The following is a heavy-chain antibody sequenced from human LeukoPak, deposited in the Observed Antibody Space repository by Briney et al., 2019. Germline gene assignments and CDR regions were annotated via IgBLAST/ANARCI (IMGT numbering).Heavy chain of an antibody. Sequence: PGGSLRLSCAASGFTFSAYYMTWIRQAPGKGLEWVSYISSSGGTTYYADFVKGRFTISRDNAKNSLYLQMNSLRDEDTAVYYCARDLEWLRFRGHVDVWGQGTTVTVSS. J-gene: IGHJ6*02. D-gene: IGHD5-12*01. V-gene: IGHV3-11*01. CDR3: ARDLEWLRFRGHVDV. CDR1: GFTFSAYY. CDR2: ISSSGGTT.